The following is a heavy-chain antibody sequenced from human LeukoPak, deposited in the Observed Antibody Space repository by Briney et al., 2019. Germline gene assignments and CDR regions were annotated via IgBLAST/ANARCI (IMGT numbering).Heavy chain of an antibody. J-gene: IGHJ4*02. CDR2: ISGSGLST. D-gene: IGHD3-22*01. Sequence: PGGSLRLSCVASGFTFSNFAISWVRQAPGKGLEWVSAISGSGLSTYYADSVKGRFTISRDNSNNTVYLQMNGLRGEDTAVYYCAKRGGFDSSGYYQPPEDYWGQGTLVTVSS. CDR1: GFTFSNFA. V-gene: IGHV3-23*01. CDR3: AKRGGFDSSGYYQPPEDY.